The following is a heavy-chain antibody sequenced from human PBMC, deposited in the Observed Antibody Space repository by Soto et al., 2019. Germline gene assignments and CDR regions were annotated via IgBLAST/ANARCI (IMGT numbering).Heavy chain of an antibody. Sequence: PSGTLSLTCAVYGGSFSGYYWSWIRQPPGKGLEWIGEINHSGSTNYNPSLKSRVTISVDTSKNQFSLKLSSVTAADTAVYYCARGRGRIAARPRIDYWGQGTLVTVSS. CDR3: ARGRGRIAARPRIDY. CDR1: GGSFSGYY. V-gene: IGHV4-34*01. D-gene: IGHD6-6*01. CDR2: INHSGST. J-gene: IGHJ4*02.